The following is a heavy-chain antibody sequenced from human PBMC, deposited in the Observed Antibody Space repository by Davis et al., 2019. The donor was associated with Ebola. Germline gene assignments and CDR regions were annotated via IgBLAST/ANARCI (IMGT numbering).Heavy chain of an antibody. V-gene: IGHV3-23*01. Sequence: PGGSLRLSCAASGFSFTNYAMSWVRQAPGKGLEWVSAISGSGGSTYYADSVKGRFTISRDNSKNTLYLQMNSLRAEDTAVYYCATHSSGWFSDAFDIWGQGTMVTVSS. J-gene: IGHJ3*02. CDR3: ATHSSGWFSDAFDI. CDR2: ISGSGGST. CDR1: GFSFTNYA. D-gene: IGHD6-19*01.